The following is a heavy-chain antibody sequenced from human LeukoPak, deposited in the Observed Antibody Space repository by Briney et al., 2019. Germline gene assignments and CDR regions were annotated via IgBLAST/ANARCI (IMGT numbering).Heavy chain of an antibody. Sequence: ASVKVSCKASGYTFTGYYMHWVRQAPGQGLEWMGWISAYNGNTNYAQKLQGRVTMTTDTSTSTAYMELRSLRSDDTAVYYCARDRGSYDSSGYLNWFDPWGQGTLVTVSS. J-gene: IGHJ5*02. CDR2: ISAYNGNT. CDR1: GYTFTGYY. CDR3: ARDRGSYDSSGYLNWFDP. V-gene: IGHV1-18*04. D-gene: IGHD3-22*01.